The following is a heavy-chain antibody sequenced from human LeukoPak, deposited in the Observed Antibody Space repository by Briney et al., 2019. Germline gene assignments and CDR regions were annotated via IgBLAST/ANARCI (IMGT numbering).Heavy chain of an antibody. CDR3: ATATPRGLRYGAMGYFDL. CDR1: GFTFSSYA. Sequence: GGSLRLSCAASGFTFSSYAMSWVRQAPGKGLEWVSAISGSGGSTYYADSVKGRFTISRDNSKNTLYLQMNSLRAEDTAVYYCATATPRGLRYGAMGYFDLWGRGTLVTVSS. V-gene: IGHV3-23*01. CDR2: ISGSGGST. J-gene: IGHJ2*01. D-gene: IGHD4-17*01.